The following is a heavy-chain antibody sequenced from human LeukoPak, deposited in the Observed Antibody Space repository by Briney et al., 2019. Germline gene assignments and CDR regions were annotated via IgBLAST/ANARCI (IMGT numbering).Heavy chain of an antibody. CDR1: GGSISSSSYY. Sequence: PSETLSLTCTVSGGSISSSSYYWGWIRQPPGKGLEWIGSIYYSGSTYYNPSLKSRVTISVDTSKNQFSLKLSSVTAADTAVYYCARNIVVVTATYRPHDAFDIWGQGTMVTVSS. V-gene: IGHV4-39*01. J-gene: IGHJ3*02. CDR2: IYYSGST. D-gene: IGHD2-21*02. CDR3: ARNIVVVTATYRPHDAFDI.